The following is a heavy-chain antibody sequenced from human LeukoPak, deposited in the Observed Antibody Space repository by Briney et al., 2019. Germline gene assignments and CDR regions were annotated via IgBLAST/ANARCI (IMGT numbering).Heavy chain of an antibody. CDR2: ISTSRST. CDR3: ARSNYYDSSGYPIDAFDI. J-gene: IGHJ3*02. CDR1: GGSISSGSYY. D-gene: IGHD3-22*01. V-gene: IGHV4-61*02. Sequence: SETLSLTCTVSGGSISSGSYYWSWIRQPAGKGLEWIGRISTSRSTNYNPSLKSRVTISVDTSKNQFSLKLSSVTAADTAVYYCARSNYYDSSGYPIDAFDIWGQGTMVTVSS.